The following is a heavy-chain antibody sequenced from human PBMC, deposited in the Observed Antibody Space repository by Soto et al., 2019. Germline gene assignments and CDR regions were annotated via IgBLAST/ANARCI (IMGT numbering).Heavy chain of an antibody. CDR1: GGSISSSSYY. D-gene: IGHD6-6*01. J-gene: IGHJ5*02. CDR3: AGHRARNWFDP. CDR2: VYYSGST. Sequence: QLQLQESGPGLVKPSETLSLTCIVSGGSISSSSYYWGWIRQPPGKGLEWIGSVYYSGSTYYNPSLKSRVTISVDTSKNQFSLKLSSVTAADTAVFYFAGHRARNWFDPWCQGTLVTVSS. V-gene: IGHV4-39*01.